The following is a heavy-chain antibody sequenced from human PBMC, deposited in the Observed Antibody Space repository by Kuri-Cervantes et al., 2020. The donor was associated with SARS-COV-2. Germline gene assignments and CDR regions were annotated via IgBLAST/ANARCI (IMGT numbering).Heavy chain of an antibody. CDR1: GYTFTSYD. D-gene: IGHD4-11*01. CDR3: ARAAAVTTYYYYYMDV. Sequence: ASVKVSCKASGYTFTSYDINWVRQATGQGLEWMGWMNPNSGNTGYALKFQGRVTITRNTSISTAYMELSSLRSEDTAVYYCARAAAVTTYYYYYMDVWGKGTTVTVSS. V-gene: IGHV1-8*03. CDR2: MNPNSGNT. J-gene: IGHJ6*03.